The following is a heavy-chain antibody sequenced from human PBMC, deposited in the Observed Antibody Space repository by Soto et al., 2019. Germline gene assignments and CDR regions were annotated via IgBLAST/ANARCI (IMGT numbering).Heavy chain of an antibody. D-gene: IGHD5-18*01. Sequence: GASVKVSCKASGYTFTSYGISWVRQAPGQGLEWMGWISAYNGNTNYAQKLQGRVTMTTDTSTSTAYMELRSLRSDDTAVYYCASSESGYSYGYGAFDIWGQGTMVTVS. J-gene: IGHJ3*02. CDR2: ISAYNGNT. CDR3: ASSESGYSYGYGAFDI. CDR1: GYTFTSYG. V-gene: IGHV1-18*04.